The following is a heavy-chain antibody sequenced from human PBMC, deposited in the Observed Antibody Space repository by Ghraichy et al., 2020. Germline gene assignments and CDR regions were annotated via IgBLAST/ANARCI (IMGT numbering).Heavy chain of an antibody. V-gene: IGHV4-39*01. CDR2: IYYSGST. CDR1: GGSISSSSYY. J-gene: IGHJ6*02. D-gene: IGHD3-3*01. Sequence: SETLSLTCTVSGGSISSSSYYWGWIRQPPGKGLEWIGSIYYSGSTYYNPSLKSRVTISVDTSKNQFSLKLSSVTAADTAVYYCARPISYDFWNLYGMDVWGQGTTVTVSS. CDR3: ARPISYDFWNLYGMDV.